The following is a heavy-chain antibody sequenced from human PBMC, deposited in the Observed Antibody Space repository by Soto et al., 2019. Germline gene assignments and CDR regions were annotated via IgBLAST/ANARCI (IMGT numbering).Heavy chain of an antibody. CDR2: IIPISGTA. D-gene: IGHD3-16*02. V-gene: IGHV1-69*01. Sequence: QVQLVHSGAEVKKPGSSVKVSCKASGGTFSSYSISVVRQAPGQGLEFMGGIIPISGTANYAQKFQGRVTITADESTSTAYMELSSLRSEDTDVYYCAAYDYVWGRYRYRIGSGYYYGMDVWGQGTTVTVSS. J-gene: IGHJ6*02. CDR3: AAYDYVWGRYRYRIGSGYYYGMDV. CDR1: GGTFSSYS.